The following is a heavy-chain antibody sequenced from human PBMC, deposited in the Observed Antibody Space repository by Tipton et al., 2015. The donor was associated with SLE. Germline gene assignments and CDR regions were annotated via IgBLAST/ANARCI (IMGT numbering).Heavy chain of an antibody. J-gene: IGHJ3*02. V-gene: IGHV4-38-2*02. CDR1: GYSISSDYY. Sequence: TLSLTCTVSGYSISSDYYWSWIRQPPGKKLEWIGFIYYRGTTVYNSSLKSRLNMSIDTSRNQFSLNLSSVTAADTAVYYCARDPKTPDAFDIWGQGTMVTVSS. CDR2: IYYRGTT. CDR3: ARDPKTPDAFDI. D-gene: IGHD2-15*01.